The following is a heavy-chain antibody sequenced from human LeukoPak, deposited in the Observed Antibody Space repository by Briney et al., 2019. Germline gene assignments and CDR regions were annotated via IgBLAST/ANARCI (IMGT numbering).Heavy chain of an antibody. CDR3: ARDPGLSPGGSERDTLQDY. CDR2: ISVSGYYR. V-gene: IGHV3-21*01. Sequence: GGSLRLSCAASGYTFTNYATSWVRQAPGRGRGWVSPISVSGYYRYYADSVKGRLTISRDDAKNALYLQMNSLRAEDTAVYYCARDPGLSPGGSERDTLQDYWGQGTLVTVSS. CDR1: GYTFTNYA. J-gene: IGHJ4*02. D-gene: IGHD1-26*01.